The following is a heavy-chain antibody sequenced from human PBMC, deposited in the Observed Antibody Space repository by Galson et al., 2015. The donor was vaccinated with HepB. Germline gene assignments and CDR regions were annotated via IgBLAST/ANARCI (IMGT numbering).Heavy chain of an antibody. Sequence: SETLSLTCTVSGGSISSYYWSWIRQPPGKGLEWIGYIYYSGSTNYNPSLKSRVTISVDTSKNQFSLKLSSVTAADTAVYYCARDRGDSSGCLGGSWFDPWGQGTLVTVSS. CDR1: GGSISSYY. V-gene: IGHV4-59*01. CDR2: IYYSGST. D-gene: IGHD3-22*01. CDR3: ARDRGDSSGCLGGSWFDP. J-gene: IGHJ5*02.